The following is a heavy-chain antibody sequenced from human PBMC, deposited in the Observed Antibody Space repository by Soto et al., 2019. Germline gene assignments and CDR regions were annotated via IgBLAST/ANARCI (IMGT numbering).Heavy chain of an antibody. CDR2: ISGGDIT. Sequence: GGSLSLSSAASGLAFSNYALNWVRPAPGKGLEWVSTISGGDITYYADSVKGRFSISRDNSKNTLYLQMNSLRAEDTAIYYCAEGDCTRSSCANFDFWGQGTLVSVSS. CDR1: GLAFSNYA. J-gene: IGHJ4*02. CDR3: AEGDCTRSSCANFDF. V-gene: IGHV3-23*01. D-gene: IGHD2-2*01.